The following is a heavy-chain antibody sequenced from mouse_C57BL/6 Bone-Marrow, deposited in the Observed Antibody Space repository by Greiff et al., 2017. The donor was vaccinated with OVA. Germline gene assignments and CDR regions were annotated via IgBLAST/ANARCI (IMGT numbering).Heavy chain of an antibody. CDR1: GYTFTSYW. CDR3: ARGVAWFAY. CDR2: IHPNSGST. V-gene: IGHV1-64*01. J-gene: IGHJ3*01. Sequence: QVQLQQPGAELVKPGASVKLSCKASGYTFTSYWMHWVKQRPGQGLEWIGMIHPNSGSTNYNETFKSKATMTVDKSSSTAYMQLSSLTSEDSAVYYCARGVAWFAYWGQGTLVTVSA.